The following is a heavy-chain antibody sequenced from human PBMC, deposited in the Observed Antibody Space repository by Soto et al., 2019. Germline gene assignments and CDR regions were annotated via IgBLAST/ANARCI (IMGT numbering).Heavy chain of an antibody. D-gene: IGHD2-8*01. CDR3: ARGPRGCTNGVCYTGRYYYYGMDV. J-gene: IGHJ6*02. Sequence: PSETLSLTCAVDGGTFSCYYWSWIRQPPGKGLEWIGEINHSGSTNYNPSLKSRVTISVDTSKNQFSLKLSSVTAADTAVYYCARGPRGCTNGVCYTGRYYYYGMDVWGQGTTVTVSS. V-gene: IGHV4-34*01. CDR1: GGTFSCYY. CDR2: INHSGST.